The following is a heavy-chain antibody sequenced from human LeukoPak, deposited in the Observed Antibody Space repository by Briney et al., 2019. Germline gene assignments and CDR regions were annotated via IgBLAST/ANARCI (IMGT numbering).Heavy chain of an antibody. D-gene: IGHD1-20*01. Sequence: GGSLRLSCAASGFTFSSYGMSWVRQAPGKGLEWVSGIRGSGDITFYADSVKGRFTISRDNAKNSLYLQMNSLRAEDTAVYYCARDHNWNFDYWGQGTLVTVSS. J-gene: IGHJ4*02. CDR1: GFTFSSYG. V-gene: IGHV3-23*01. CDR3: ARDHNWNFDY. CDR2: IRGSGDIT.